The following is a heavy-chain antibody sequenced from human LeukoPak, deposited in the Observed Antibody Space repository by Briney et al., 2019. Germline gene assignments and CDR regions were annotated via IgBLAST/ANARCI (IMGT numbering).Heavy chain of an antibody. CDR2: IKQDGSEK. CDR3: ARDSGSYDY. D-gene: IGHD1-26*01. J-gene: IGHJ4*02. CDR1: RFTFSSYW. Sequence: GGSLRLSCAASRFTFSSYWMSWVRQAPGKGLEWVANIKQDGSEKYYVDSVKGRFTISRDNAKNSLYLQMNSLRAEDTAVYYCARDSGSYDYWGQGTLVTVSS. V-gene: IGHV3-7*01.